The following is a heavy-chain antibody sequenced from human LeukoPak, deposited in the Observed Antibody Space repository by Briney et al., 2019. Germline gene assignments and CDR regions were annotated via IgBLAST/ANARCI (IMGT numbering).Heavy chain of an antibody. J-gene: IGHJ6*03. CDR2: INHSGST. Sequence: SETLSLTCAVYGGSFSGYYWSWIRQPPGKGLEWIGEINHSGSTNYNPSLKSRVTISVDTSKNQFSLKLSSVTAADTAVYYCARRGYSFGFSYYYYMDVWGKGTTVTVSS. CDR3: ARRGYSFGFSYYYYMDV. CDR1: GGSFSGYY. D-gene: IGHD5-18*01. V-gene: IGHV4-34*01.